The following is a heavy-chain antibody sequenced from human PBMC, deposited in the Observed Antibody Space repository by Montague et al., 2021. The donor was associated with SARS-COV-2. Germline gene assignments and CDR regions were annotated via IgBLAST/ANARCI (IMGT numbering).Heavy chain of an antibody. Sequence: SETLSLTCAVYGGSFSGYYWGWIRQPPGKGLEWIGEINHSGSTNCNPSLKSRVTISVDTSKNQFSLKLSSVTAADTAVYYCARGSGCSGSSCYSEWDPYYYYGMDVWGQGTTVTVSS. V-gene: IGHV4-34*01. CDR2: INHSGST. J-gene: IGHJ6*02. D-gene: IGHD2-15*01. CDR3: ARGSGCSGSSCYSEWDPYYYYGMDV. CDR1: GGSFSGYY.